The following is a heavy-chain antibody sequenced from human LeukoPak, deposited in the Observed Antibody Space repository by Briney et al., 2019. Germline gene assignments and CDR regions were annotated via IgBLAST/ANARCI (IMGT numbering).Heavy chain of an antibody. Sequence: QAGGSLRLSCAASGFTFSSYWMSWVRQAPGKGLEWVANIKQDGSEKYYVDSVKGRFTISRDNAKNSLYLQMNSLRAEDTAVYYCARVGQYYDSSGYYLAHLFDYWGQGTLVTVSS. CDR2: IKQDGSEK. V-gene: IGHV3-7*01. D-gene: IGHD3-22*01. J-gene: IGHJ4*02. CDR3: ARVGQYYDSSGYYLAHLFDY. CDR1: GFTFSSYW.